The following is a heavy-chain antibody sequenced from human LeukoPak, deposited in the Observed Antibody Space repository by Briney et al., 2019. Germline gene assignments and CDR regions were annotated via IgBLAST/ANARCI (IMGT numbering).Heavy chain of an antibody. D-gene: IGHD2-15*01. J-gene: IGHJ5*01. Sequence: GGSLRLSCAASGFTFSSYSMNWVRQAPGKGLEWVSSISSGSGYIYYADSLKGRFTISRDNAKKSVYLQMNSLRAEDTAVYYCARGALDAATPFDSWGQGTLVTVSS. CDR2: ISSGSGYI. V-gene: IGHV3-21*01. CDR1: GFTFSSYS. CDR3: ARGALDAATPFDS.